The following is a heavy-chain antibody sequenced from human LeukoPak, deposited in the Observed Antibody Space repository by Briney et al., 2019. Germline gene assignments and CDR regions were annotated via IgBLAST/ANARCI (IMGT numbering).Heavy chain of an antibody. CDR3: AREAYCSSTSCYGYYYGMDA. D-gene: IGHD2-2*01. CDR1: GFTVSSNY. J-gene: IGHJ6*02. Sequence: GGSLRLSCAASGFTVSSNYMSWVRQAPGKGLEWVSVIYSGGSTYYADSVKGRFTISRDNSKNTLYLQMNSLRAEDTAVYYCAREAYCSSTSCYGYYYGMDAWGQGTTVTVSS. V-gene: IGHV3-53*01. CDR2: IYSGGST.